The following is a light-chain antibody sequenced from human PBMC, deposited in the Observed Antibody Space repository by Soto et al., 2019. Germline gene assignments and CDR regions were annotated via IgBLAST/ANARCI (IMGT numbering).Light chain of an antibody. CDR1: QSVSSY. Sequence: EIVLTQSPATLSLSPGERATLSCRASQSVSSYLDWYQQKPGQAPRLLIYDASNRATGIPARFSRSGSGTDFTLTISSLETEDFAVYYCQQRSNWPLTFGGGARVEIK. CDR3: QQRSNWPLT. CDR2: DAS. J-gene: IGKJ4*01. V-gene: IGKV3-11*01.